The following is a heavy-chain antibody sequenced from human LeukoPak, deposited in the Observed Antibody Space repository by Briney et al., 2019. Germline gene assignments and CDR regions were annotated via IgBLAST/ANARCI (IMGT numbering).Heavy chain of an antibody. D-gene: IGHD2-2*01. CDR1: GFTFSSYA. CDR2: ISGSGGST. J-gene: IGHJ3*02. CDR3: AKGYCSSSSCYSYAFDI. Sequence: GGSLRLSCAASGFTFSSYAMSWVRQAPGKGLEWVSAISGSGGSTYYADSVKGRFTISRDNSKNTLYLQMNSLRAEDTAVYYCAKGYCSSSSCYSYAFDIWGQGTVVTVSS. V-gene: IGHV3-23*01.